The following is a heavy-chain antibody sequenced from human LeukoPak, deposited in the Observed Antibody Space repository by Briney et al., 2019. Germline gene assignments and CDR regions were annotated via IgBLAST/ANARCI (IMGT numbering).Heavy chain of an antibody. V-gene: IGHV3-30*02. Sequence: GGSLRLFCGAWGYIFSNYGMHCARQAPGKGLAGVAFTRSDGSDKYYTRSVKGRFTIPRDNSKNTLYLQMNSLRIEDTAVYYCGKHDSASDYWGQGTLVTVSS. CDR1: GYIFSNYG. J-gene: IGHJ4*02. CDR2: TRSDGSDK. CDR3: GKHDSASDY. D-gene: IGHD1-26*01.